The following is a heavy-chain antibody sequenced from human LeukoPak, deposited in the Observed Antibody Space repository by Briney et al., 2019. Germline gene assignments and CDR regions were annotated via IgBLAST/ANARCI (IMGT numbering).Heavy chain of an antibody. V-gene: IGHV1-69*01. D-gene: IGHD6-6*01. J-gene: IGHJ6*03. CDR2: IIPIFGTA. CDR1: GGTFSSYA. CDR3: ASFGSSSSTRGFDYYYYMDV. Sequence: GSSVKVSCKASGGTFSSYAISWVRQAPGQGLEWMGGIIPIFGTANYAQKFQGRVTITADESTSTAYMELSSLRSEDTAVYYCASFGSSSSTRGFDYYYYMDVWGKGTTVTVSS.